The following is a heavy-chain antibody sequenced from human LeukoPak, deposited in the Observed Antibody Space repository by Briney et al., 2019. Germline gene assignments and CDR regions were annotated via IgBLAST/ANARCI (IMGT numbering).Heavy chain of an antibody. Sequence: SVTLSLTCAIYGGSFSGYYWSWIRQPPGKGLEWIGEINHSGSTNYNPSLKSRVTISVATSKNQFSLKLSSVTAADTAVYYCARGVWPLRFLEWPEGYYYYMDVWGKGTTVTVSS. D-gene: IGHD3-3*01. CDR2: INHSGST. J-gene: IGHJ6*03. V-gene: IGHV4-34*01. CDR3: ARGVWPLRFLEWPEGYYYYMDV. CDR1: GGSFSGYY.